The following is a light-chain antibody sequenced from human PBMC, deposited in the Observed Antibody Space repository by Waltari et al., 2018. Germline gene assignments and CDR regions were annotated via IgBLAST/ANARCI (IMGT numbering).Light chain of an antibody. V-gene: IGLV2-14*03. CDR2: DVS. CDR1: SSDVGGSSY. J-gene: IGLJ2*01. Sequence: QSALTQPASVSGSPGQSITISCTGTSSDVGGSSYVSWYQQHPGKAPKLMIYDVSNRPSGLSNRFSGSKSGNTASLTISGLQAEDEADYYCSSYTTRSTVVFGGGTKVTVL. CDR3: SSYTTRSTVV.